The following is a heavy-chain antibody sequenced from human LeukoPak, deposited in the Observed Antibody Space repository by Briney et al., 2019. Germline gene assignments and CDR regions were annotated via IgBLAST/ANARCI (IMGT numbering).Heavy chain of an antibody. J-gene: IGHJ6*03. D-gene: IGHD2-2*02. CDR1: GYTFTSYG. Sequence: ASVKVSCKASGYTFTSYGISWVRQAPGQGLEWMGWISAYNGNTNYAQKLQGRVTMTTDTSTSTAYMELRSLRSDDTAVYYCARDTLVVVPAAIRDYYYYMDVWGKGTTVTVSS. CDR2: ISAYNGNT. CDR3: ARDTLVVVPAAIRDYYYYMDV. V-gene: IGHV1-18*01.